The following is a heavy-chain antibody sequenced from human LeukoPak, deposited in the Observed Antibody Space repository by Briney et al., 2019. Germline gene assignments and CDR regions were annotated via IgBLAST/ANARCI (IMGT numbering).Heavy chain of an antibody. D-gene: IGHD3-22*01. J-gene: IGHJ3*02. V-gene: IGHV4-34*01. CDR3: AQYFYDSSGSNDAFDI. CDR1: GGSFSGYY. CDR2: INQSGSS. Sequence: PSETLSLTCAVYGGSFSGYYWTWIRQAPGKGLEWIGEINQSGSSNYNPSLKSRVSISIDTSKNQFSLKLSSVTAADTAVYYCAQYFYDSSGSNDAFDIWGQGTMVTVSS.